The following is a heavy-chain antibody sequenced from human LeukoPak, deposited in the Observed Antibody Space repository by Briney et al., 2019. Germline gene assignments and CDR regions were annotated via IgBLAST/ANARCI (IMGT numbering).Heavy chain of an antibody. CDR3: ARDFTNIRGGGYFDN. V-gene: IGHV3-33*08. CDR1: GFTFRSYW. CDR2: IWFDGGKI. D-gene: IGHD2/OR15-2a*01. J-gene: IGHJ4*02. Sequence: PGGSLRLSCAASGFTFRSYWMNWVRQAPGKGLEWVAVIWFDGGKIYYADSVKGRFTISRDNSKNTLYLQMNSLRAEDTAVYHCARDFTNIRGGGYFDNWGQGTLVTVSS.